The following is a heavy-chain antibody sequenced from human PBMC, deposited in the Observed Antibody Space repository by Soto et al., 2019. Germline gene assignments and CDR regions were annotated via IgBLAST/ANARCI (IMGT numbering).Heavy chain of an antibody. CDR2: ISAYNGNT. D-gene: IGHD3-22*01. V-gene: IGHV1-18*01. J-gene: IGHJ6*02. Sequence: QVQLVQSGAEVKKPGASVKVSFKASGYTFTSYGFSWVRQAPGQRLEWMGWISAYNGNTNYAQKLQGRVTMTTDTSTSTAYMELRSLRSDDTAVYYCARGGRHDSSGYYLPFSGMDVWGQGTTVTVSS. CDR1: GYTFTSYG. CDR3: ARGGRHDSSGYYLPFSGMDV.